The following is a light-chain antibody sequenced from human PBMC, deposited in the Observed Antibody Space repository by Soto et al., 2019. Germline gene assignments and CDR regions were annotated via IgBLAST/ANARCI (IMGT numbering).Light chain of an antibody. J-gene: IGKJ2*01. CDR1: QDISTY. Sequence: DIQMTHSPSSLSASVGDRVTITCQASQDISTYLNWYQLKPGKAPNLLIYHASILEAGVPSRFSGSGSGTYFTFTISSLQPEDIATYYCQQYDSLPYTFGQGTKLEIK. CDR3: QQYDSLPYT. CDR2: HAS. V-gene: IGKV1-33*01.